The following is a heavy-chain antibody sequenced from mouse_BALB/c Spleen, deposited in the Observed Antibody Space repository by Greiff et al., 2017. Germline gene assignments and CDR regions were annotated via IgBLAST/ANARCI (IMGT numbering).Heavy chain of an antibody. CDR1: GFSLTSYG. Sequence: QVQLQQSGPDLVAPSQSLSITCTVSGFSLTSYGVHWVRQPPGKGLEWMVVIWSDGSTTYNSALKSRLSISKDNSKSQVFLKMNSHQTDDTAMYYCARHPQRRAMDYWGQGTSVTVSA. J-gene: IGHJ4*01. CDR3: ARHPQRRAMDY. CDR2: IWSDGST. V-gene: IGHV2-6-2*01.